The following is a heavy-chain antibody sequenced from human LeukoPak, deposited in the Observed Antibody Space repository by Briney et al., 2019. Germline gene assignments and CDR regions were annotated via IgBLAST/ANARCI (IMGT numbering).Heavy chain of an antibody. J-gene: IGHJ4*02. CDR2: ISGSGAST. CDR1: GFTLSTNA. Sequence: GGSLRLSCLTSGFTLSTNAMSWVRQAPGKGLEWISGISGSGASTYYADSVKGRFTISRDDSRNTLYPQMNSLRGDDTAVYYCAKDVGKWESLHSFDYWGQGTLVTVSS. V-gene: IGHV3-23*01. CDR3: AKDVGKWESLHSFDY. D-gene: IGHD1-26*01.